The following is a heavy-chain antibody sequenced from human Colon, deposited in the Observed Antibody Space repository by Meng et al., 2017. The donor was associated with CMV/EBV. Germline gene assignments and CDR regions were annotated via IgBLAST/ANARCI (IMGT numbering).Heavy chain of an antibody. V-gene: IGHV4-4*07. CDR1: GGSINNYD. Sequence: QGPLQEAGPRLLTPSETLSPTCPASGGSINNYDGAWIRQPAGKGLEWIGRIYSDGTTNYNPSLRSRVSMSVDTSKNQFSLKLTSATAADTAVYYCARDWGYCSGDTCHSHFDYWGQGTLVTVSS. D-gene: IGHD2-15*01. CDR3: ARDWGYCSGDTCHSHFDY. J-gene: IGHJ4*02. CDR2: IYSDGTT.